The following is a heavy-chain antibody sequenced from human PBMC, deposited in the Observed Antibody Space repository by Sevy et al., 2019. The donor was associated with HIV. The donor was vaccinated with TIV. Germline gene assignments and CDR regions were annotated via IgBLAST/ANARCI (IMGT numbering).Heavy chain of an antibody. CDR2: ISGSGGST. J-gene: IGHJ6*02. CDR3: AKDLFRFLERTNGMDV. V-gene: IGHV3-23*01. D-gene: IGHD3-3*01. Sequence: GGSLRLSCAASGFTFSSYAMSWVRQAPGKGLEWVSAISGSGGSTYYADSVKGRFTISRDNSKNTLYLQMNSLRAEDTAVYYCAKDLFRFLERTNGMDVRGQGTTVTVSS. CDR1: GFTFSSYA.